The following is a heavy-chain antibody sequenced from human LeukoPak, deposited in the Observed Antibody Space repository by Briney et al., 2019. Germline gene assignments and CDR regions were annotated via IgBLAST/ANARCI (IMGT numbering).Heavy chain of an antibody. D-gene: IGHD3-10*01. J-gene: IGHJ4*02. Sequence: VVSLGLSCAASGFTFSSYSMNWVRQAPGKGLEWVSSISSSSSYIYYADSVKGRFTISRDNAKNSLYLQMNSLRAEDTAVYYCARYGLGQDDYWGQGTLVTVSS. CDR2: ISSSSSYI. V-gene: IGHV3-21*01. CDR3: ARYGLGQDDY. CDR1: GFTFSSYS.